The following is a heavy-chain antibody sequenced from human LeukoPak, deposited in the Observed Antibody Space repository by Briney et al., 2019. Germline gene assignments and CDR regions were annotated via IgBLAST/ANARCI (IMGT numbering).Heavy chain of an antibody. V-gene: IGHV3-20*04. D-gene: IGHD5-12*01. CDR3: ARVPIVATTLSGPDY. CDR2: INWRGGST. CDR1: GFTLADYG. J-gene: IGHJ4*02. Sequence: GGSLRLSCAASGFTLADYGMSWVRHVPRKGLEWVSGINWRGGSTDYADSVQGRFTISRDNAKNSLYLQMNSLRAEDTAVYYCARVPIVATTLSGPDYWGQGTLVTVSS.